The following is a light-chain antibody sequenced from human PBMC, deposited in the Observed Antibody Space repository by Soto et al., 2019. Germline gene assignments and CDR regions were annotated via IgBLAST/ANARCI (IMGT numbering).Light chain of an antibody. CDR1: SSDIGASTY. CDR3: SSSAGNNNMV. CDR2: EVT. V-gene: IGLV2-8*01. Sequence: QSALSQPPSASGSPGQSVTISCTGTSSDIGASTYVSWYQQHPGRAPNLIVYEVTKPPSGVPDRFSGSKSGDTASLTVSGLQADDEADYYCSSSAGNNNMVFGGGTKLTVL. J-gene: IGLJ2*01.